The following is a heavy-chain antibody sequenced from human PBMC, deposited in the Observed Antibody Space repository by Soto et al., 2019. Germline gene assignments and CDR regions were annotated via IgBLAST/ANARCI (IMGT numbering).Heavy chain of an antibody. CDR1: GGSISRYY. V-gene: IGHV4-59*08. Sequence: SETLSLTCTVSGGSISRYYWSWIRQPPGKGLEGIGYIYYSGSTNYNPSLKSRVTISVDTSKNQFSLKLSSVTAADTAVYYCARHHDSWGQGTRVAVSS. J-gene: IGHJ4*02. CDR2: IYYSGST. CDR3: ARHHDS.